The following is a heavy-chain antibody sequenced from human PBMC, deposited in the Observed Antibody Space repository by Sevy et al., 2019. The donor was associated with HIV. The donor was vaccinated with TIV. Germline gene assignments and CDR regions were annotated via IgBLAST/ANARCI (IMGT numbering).Heavy chain of an antibody. CDR3: ARHDFWSVYYSDY. V-gene: IGHV4-39*01. Sequence: SETLSLTCTVSGGSISSSSYYWGWIRQPPGKGLEWIGSIYYSGSTYYNPSLKSRVTISVDTSKNQFSLKLSSVTAADTAVYYCARHDFWSVYYSDYWGQGTLVTVSS. J-gene: IGHJ4*02. CDR2: IYYSGST. CDR1: GGSISSSSYY. D-gene: IGHD3-3*01.